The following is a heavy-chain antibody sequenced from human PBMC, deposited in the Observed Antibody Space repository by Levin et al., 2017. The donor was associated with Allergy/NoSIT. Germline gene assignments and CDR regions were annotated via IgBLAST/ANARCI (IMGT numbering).Heavy chain of an antibody. V-gene: IGHV3-72*01. D-gene: IGHD2/OR15-2a*01. CDR1: GFTFSDHF. CDR3: VRATTDYYYDY. J-gene: IGHJ4*02. Sequence: QPGGSLRLSCAASGFTFSDHFMDWVRQAPGKGLEWVGRIRKKGDRYSTEYAASVKGRFTISRDDSKKSLYVQLNSLKTEDTAVYYCVRATTDYYYDYWGQGTLVTVSS. CDR2: IRKKGDRYST.